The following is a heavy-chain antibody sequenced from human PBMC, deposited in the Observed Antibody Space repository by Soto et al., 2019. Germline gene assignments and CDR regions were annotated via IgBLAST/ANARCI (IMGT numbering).Heavy chain of an antibody. CDR2: IKSKTDGGTT. CDR1: GFTFSNVG. Sequence: EVQLVESGGGLVKPGGSLRLSCTASGFTFSNVGMHWVRQAAGKGLEWVGGIKSKTDGGTTDYAAPVKGRFTISRDDSKNTLYLQMHSLKPADAAVYYCVTVAYYERSGGQGTLVTVSS. D-gene: IGHD3-3*01. J-gene: IGHJ4*02. V-gene: IGHV3-15*07. CDR3: VTVAYYERS.